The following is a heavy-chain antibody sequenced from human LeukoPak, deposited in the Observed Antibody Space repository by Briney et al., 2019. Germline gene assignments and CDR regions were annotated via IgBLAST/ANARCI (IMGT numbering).Heavy chain of an antibody. V-gene: IGHV3-23*01. CDR3: AKATSRMTTVTSPLGY. J-gene: IGHJ4*02. Sequence: GGSLRLSCAASGFTFSSYAMSWCRQAPGKGLEWLSAISGSGGGTYYADSVKGRFTISRNNSNNTLYLQINSLRPEDTAVYYCAKATSRMTTVTSPLGYWGQGTLVTVSS. CDR2: ISGSGGGT. D-gene: IGHD4-17*01. CDR1: GFTFSSYA.